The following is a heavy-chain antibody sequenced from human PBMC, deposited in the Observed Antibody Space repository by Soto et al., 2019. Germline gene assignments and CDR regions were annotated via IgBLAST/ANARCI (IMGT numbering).Heavy chain of an antibody. J-gene: IGHJ3*02. CDR2: IRSKAYGGTT. CDR1: GFTFGDYA. D-gene: IGHD3-22*01. V-gene: IGHV3-49*03. CDR3: TREQYYYDSSGYYYVARYDAFDI. Sequence: GGSLRLSCTASGFTFGDYAMSWFRQAPGKGLEWVGFIRSKAYGGTTEYAASVKGRFTISRDDSKSIAYLQMNSLKTEDTAVYYCTREQYYYDSSGYYYVARYDAFDIWGQGTMVTVSS.